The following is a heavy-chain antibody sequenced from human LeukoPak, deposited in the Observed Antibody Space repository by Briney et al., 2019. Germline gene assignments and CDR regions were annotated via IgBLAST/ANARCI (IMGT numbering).Heavy chain of an antibody. CDR1: GGSFSGYY. CDR2: INHSGST. D-gene: IGHD3-10*01. CDR3: ARGGRITMVRVSRAYYYYGMDV. Sequence: PSETLSLTCAVYGGSFSGYYWSWIRQPPGKGLEWIGEINHSGSTNYNPSLKSRVTISVDTSKNQFSLKLSSVTAADTAVYYCARGGRITMVRVSRAYYYYGMDVWGRGTTVTVSS. V-gene: IGHV4-34*01. J-gene: IGHJ6*02.